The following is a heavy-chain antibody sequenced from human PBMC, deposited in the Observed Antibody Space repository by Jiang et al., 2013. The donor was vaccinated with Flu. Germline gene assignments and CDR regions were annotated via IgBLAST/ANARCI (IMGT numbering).Heavy chain of an antibody. Sequence: GPGLVKPSETLSLTCTVSGGSVASDTYYWVWIRQPPGKGLEWIGSIYYSGSTYYKPSLKSRVTMSVDTSKNQFSLKLTSVTAADTAVYFCARAQKYSGFELPYFDYWGQGTLVTASS. V-gene: IGHV4-39*07. CDR3: ARAQKYSGFELPYFDY. J-gene: IGHJ4*02. CDR1: GGSVASDTYY. D-gene: IGHD5-12*01. CDR2: IYYSGST.